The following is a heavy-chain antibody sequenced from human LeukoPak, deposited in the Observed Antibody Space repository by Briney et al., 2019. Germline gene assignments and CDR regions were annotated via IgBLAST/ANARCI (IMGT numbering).Heavy chain of an antibody. D-gene: IGHD5-12*01. V-gene: IGHV4-59*01. CDR3: ARDGYSGNDGL. Sequence: SETLSLTCTVSGGSISTYYWSWIRQPPGKGLEWIGYIYHSGSTKYNPSLKSRVTISVDTSKDQFSLKLSSVTAADTAVYYCARDGYSGNDGLWGQGTLVTVSS. J-gene: IGHJ4*02. CDR1: GGSISTYY. CDR2: IYHSGST.